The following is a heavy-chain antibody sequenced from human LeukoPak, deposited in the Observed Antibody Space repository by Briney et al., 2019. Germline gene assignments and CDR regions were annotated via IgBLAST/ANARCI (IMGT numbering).Heavy chain of an antibody. D-gene: IGHD6-19*01. J-gene: IGHJ1*01. CDR3: TRAPLGKGGSGWYPEYFQH. CDR1: GFTFGDYA. CDR2: IRSKAYGGTT. Sequence: GRSLRLSCRASGFTFGDYAMSWVRQAPGKGLEWVGFIRSKAYGGTTEYAASVKGRFTISRDDSKSIAYLQMNSLKTEDTAVYYCTRAPLGKGGSGWYPEYFQHWGQGTLVTVSS. V-gene: IGHV3-49*04.